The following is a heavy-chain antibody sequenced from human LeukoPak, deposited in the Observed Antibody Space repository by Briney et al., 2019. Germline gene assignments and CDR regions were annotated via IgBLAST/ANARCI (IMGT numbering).Heavy chain of an antibody. D-gene: IGHD6-13*01. Sequence: PSETLSLTCTVSGGSISSGSYYWSWIRQPAGKGLEWFGRIYTSGSTNYNPSLKSRVTISVDTSKNQFSLKLSSVTAADTAVYYCARESSWYELLDAFDIWGQGTMVTVSS. V-gene: IGHV4-61*02. CDR2: IYTSGST. CDR1: GGSISSGSYY. J-gene: IGHJ3*02. CDR3: ARESSWYELLDAFDI.